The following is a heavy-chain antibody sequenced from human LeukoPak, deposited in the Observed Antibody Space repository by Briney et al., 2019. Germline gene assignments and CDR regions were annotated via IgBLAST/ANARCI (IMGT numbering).Heavy chain of an antibody. CDR1: GYTFTNFG. CDR2: ISPYNGNT. J-gene: IGHJ5*02. D-gene: IGHD2-15*01. Sequence: SVKVSCKASGYTFTNFGISWVRQAPGQGLEWMGWISPYNGNTDYPQKVQGRVTMTTDTSTSTAYMELRRLRSDDTAVYYCARGGVGHCSGGSCPTSWFDPWGQGTLVTVSS. V-gene: IGHV1-18*01. CDR3: ARGGVGHCSGGSCPTSWFDP.